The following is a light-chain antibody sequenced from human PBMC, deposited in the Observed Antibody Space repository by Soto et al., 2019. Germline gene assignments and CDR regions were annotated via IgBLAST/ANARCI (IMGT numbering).Light chain of an antibody. CDR1: SGDVGGYNF. CDR3: CSYAGSKNVI. J-gene: IGLJ2*01. V-gene: IGLV2-8*01. CDR2: EVS. Sequence: QSVLTQPPSASGSPGQSVTISCAGTSGDVGGYNFVSWYQHHPGKAPKLMIYEVSKRPSGVPDRFSASKSGNTASLTVSGLQPEDEADYYCCSYAGSKNVIFGGGPKLIVL.